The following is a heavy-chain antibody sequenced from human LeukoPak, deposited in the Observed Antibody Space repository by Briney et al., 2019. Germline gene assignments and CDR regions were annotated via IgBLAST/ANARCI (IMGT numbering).Heavy chain of an antibody. Sequence: SETLSLTCAVYGGSFSGYYWSWIRQPPGKGLEWIGEINHSGSTNYNPSLKSRVTISVDTSKNQFSLKLSSVTAADTAVYCCARGVLARVDFWSGYYALHFDYWGQGTLVTVSS. V-gene: IGHV4-34*01. J-gene: IGHJ4*02. CDR3: ARGVLARVDFWSGYYALHFDY. CDR1: GGSFSGYY. CDR2: INHSGST. D-gene: IGHD3-3*01.